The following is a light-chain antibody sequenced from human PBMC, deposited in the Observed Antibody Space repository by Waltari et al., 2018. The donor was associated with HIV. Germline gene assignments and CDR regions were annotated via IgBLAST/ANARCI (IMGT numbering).Light chain of an antibody. J-gene: IGLJ3*02. Sequence: QSALTQPRSMSGSPGQSVTISCTGTSSDVGGYNYVSWYQQHPGKAPKLMLFDVHKRPSGVPDRFAGSKSGNTAALTISGLQAEDEADYYCCSYADNYTWVFGGGTKLTVL. CDR2: DVH. CDR1: SSDVGGYNY. V-gene: IGLV2-11*01. CDR3: CSYADNYTWV.